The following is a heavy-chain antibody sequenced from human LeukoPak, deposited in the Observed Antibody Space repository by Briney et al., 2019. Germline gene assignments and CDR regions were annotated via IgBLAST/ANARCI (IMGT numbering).Heavy chain of an antibody. Sequence: GASVKVSCKASGYTFTSYDINWVRQATGQGLEWMGWMNPNSGNTGYAQKFQGRVTITRNTSISTAYMELSSLGSEDTAVYYCASTSGYSYGAFDYWGQGTLVTVSS. J-gene: IGHJ4*02. CDR3: ASTSGYSYGAFDY. D-gene: IGHD5-18*01. V-gene: IGHV1-8*03. CDR2: MNPNSGNT. CDR1: GYTFTSYD.